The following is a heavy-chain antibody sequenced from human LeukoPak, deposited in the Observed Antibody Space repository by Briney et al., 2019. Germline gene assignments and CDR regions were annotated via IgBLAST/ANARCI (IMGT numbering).Heavy chain of an antibody. Sequence: GGSLRLSCAASGFTFSSYAMSWVRQAPGKGLEWVSAISGSGGSTYYADSVKGRFTISRDNAKNSLYLQMNSLRDEDTAVYYCARDPNSSGWFDYWGQGTLVTVSS. CDR2: ISGSGGST. D-gene: IGHD6-19*01. CDR1: GFTFSSYA. CDR3: ARDPNSSGWFDY. J-gene: IGHJ4*02. V-gene: IGHV3-23*01.